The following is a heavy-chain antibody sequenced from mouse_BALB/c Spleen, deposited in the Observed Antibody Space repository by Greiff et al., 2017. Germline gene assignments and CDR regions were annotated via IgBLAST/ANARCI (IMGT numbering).Heavy chain of an antibody. D-gene: IGHD1-1*01. CDR1: GFSLTSYD. CDR2: IWTGGGT. J-gene: IGHJ3*01. Sequence: VQLVESGPGLVAPSQSLSITCTVSGFSLTSYDISWIRQPPGKGLEWLGVIWTGGGTNYNSAFMSRLSISKDNSKSQVFLKMNSLQTDDTAIYYCVRDRTTVEPWFAYWGQGTLVTVSA. V-gene: IGHV2-9-2*01. CDR3: VRDRTTVEPWFAY.